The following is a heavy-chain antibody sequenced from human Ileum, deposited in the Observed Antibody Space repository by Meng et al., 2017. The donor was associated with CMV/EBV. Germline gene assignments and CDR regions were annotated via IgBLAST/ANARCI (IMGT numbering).Heavy chain of an antibody. D-gene: IGHD4-17*01. V-gene: IGHV3-30-3*01. CDR2: ISYDGSNK. CDR3: AKALVEYGDYYFDY. CDR1: GFTFSSYA. Sequence: GESLKISCAASGFTFSSYAMHWVRQAPGKGLEWVAVISYDGSNKYYADSVKGRFTISRDNSKNTLYLQMNSLRAEDTAVYYCAKALVEYGDYYFDYWGQGTLVTVSS. J-gene: IGHJ4*02.